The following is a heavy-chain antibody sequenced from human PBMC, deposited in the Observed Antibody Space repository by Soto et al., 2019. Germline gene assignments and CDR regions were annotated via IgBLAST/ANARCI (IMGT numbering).Heavy chain of an antibody. CDR1: GGSISSGGYY. J-gene: IGHJ3*02. V-gene: IGHV4-31*03. CDR3: ARGDHWYDSSGYYAHDAFDI. Sequence: QVQLQESGPGLVKPSQTLSLTCTVSGGSISSGGYYWSWIRQHPGKGLEWIGYIYYSGSTYYNPYLQSRVTIAVDTSKNQFSLKLSSVTAADTAVYYCARGDHWYDSSGYYAHDAFDIWGQGTMVTVSS. CDR2: IYYSGST. D-gene: IGHD3-22*01.